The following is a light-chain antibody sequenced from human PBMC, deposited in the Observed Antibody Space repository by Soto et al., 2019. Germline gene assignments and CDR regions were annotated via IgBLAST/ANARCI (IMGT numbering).Light chain of an antibody. CDR3: QQRSNWPYT. V-gene: IGKV3-11*01. CDR1: QSVSTY. CDR2: DAS. J-gene: IGKJ2*01. Sequence: EIVLTQSPATLSLSPGESATLSCRASQSVSTYLAWYQQKVGQAPRLLIYDASTRATGIPARFSGSGSGTDFTLTISRLEPEDFAVYHCQQRSNWPYTFGQGTKVDIK.